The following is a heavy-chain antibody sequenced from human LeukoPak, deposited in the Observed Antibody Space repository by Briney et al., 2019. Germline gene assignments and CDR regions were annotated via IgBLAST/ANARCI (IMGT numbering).Heavy chain of an antibody. CDR3: AKGASGLRYFDWSSGDYFDY. Sequence: GESLRLSCAASEFTVSNNYMSWVRQAPRKGLEWVSVIYADGTTYYADSVKGRFTISRDIFKNTLYLQMNSLRAEDTAVYYCAKGASGLRYFDWSSGDYFDYWGQGTLVTVSS. J-gene: IGHJ4*02. CDR1: EFTVSNNY. V-gene: IGHV3-53*01. D-gene: IGHD3-9*01. CDR2: IYADGTT.